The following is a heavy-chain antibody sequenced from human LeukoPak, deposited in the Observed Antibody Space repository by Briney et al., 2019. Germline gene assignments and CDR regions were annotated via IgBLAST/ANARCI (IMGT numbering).Heavy chain of an antibody. J-gene: IGHJ4*02. Sequence: SGTLSLTCTVSGGSISSSSYYWGWIRQPPGKGLEWIGSIYYSGSTYYNPSLKSRVTIPVDTSKNQFSLKLSSVTAADTAVYYCAAWVRGVPLGANFDYWGQGTLVTVSS. CDR1: GGSISSSSYY. D-gene: IGHD3-10*01. CDR3: AAWVRGVPLGANFDY. CDR2: IYYSGST. V-gene: IGHV4-39*07.